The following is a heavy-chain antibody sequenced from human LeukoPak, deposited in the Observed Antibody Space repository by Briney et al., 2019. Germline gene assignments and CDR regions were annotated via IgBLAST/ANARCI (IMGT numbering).Heavy chain of an antibody. CDR2: INPSGGST. J-gene: IGHJ5*02. V-gene: IGHV1-46*01. D-gene: IGHD3-3*01. Sequence: ASVKVSCKASGYTFTSYYMHWVRQAPGQGLEWMEIINPSGGSTSYAQKFQGRVTMTRDTSTSTVYMELSSLRSEDTAVYYCARATIFGVVIREVVWFDPWGQGTLVTVSS. CDR1: GYTFTSYY. CDR3: ARATIFGVVIREVVWFDP.